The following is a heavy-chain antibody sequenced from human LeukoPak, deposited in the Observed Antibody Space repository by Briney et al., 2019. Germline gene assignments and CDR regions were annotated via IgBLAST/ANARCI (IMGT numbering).Heavy chain of an antibody. Sequence: GGSLRLSCAASGFTFSNYSMNWVRQAPGKGLEWVSSISSSSRYIYYADSVKGRFTISRDNAKNSLYLQMNSLRAEDTAVYYCARGVTRRYYYYYYMDVWGKGTTVTVSS. CDR1: GFTFSNYS. J-gene: IGHJ6*03. CDR2: ISSSSRYI. D-gene: IGHD2-21*02. V-gene: IGHV3-21*01. CDR3: ARGVTRRYYYYYYMDV.